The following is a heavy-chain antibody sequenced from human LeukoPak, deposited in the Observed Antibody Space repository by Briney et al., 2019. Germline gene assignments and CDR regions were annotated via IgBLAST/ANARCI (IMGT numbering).Heavy chain of an antibody. V-gene: IGHV1-8*01. CDR1: GGTFTSYD. Sequence: ASVKVSCKASGGTFTSYDINWVRQATGQGLEWMGWMNPNSGNTGYAQKFQGRVTMTRNTSISTAYMELSSLRSEDTAVYYCARGRGSLWFGELFTDYWGQGTLVTVSS. J-gene: IGHJ4*02. CDR3: ARGRGSLWFGELFTDY. CDR2: MNPNSGNT. D-gene: IGHD3-10*01.